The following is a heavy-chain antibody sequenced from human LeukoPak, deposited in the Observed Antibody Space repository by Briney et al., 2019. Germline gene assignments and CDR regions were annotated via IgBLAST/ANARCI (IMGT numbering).Heavy chain of an antibody. J-gene: IGHJ4*02. V-gene: IGHV1-18*01. Sequence: ASVKVSCKASGYTFTSYGISWVRQAPGQGLEWMGWIRAYNGNTNYAQKLQGRVTMTTDTSTSTAYMELRSLRSDDTAVYYCARVPPYDFWSGYYTPYDYWGQGTLVTVSS. CDR1: GYTFTSYG. CDR2: IRAYNGNT. CDR3: ARVPPYDFWSGYYTPYDY. D-gene: IGHD3-3*01.